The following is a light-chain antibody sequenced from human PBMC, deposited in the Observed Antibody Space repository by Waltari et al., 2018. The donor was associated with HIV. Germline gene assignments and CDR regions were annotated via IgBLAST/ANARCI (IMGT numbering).Light chain of an antibody. CDR3: LQYGSWPWT. CDR1: QSVGAS. J-gene: IGKJ1*01. Sequence: VMRPTPATLSVSPGARLTLSCRASQSVGASLAWYQQKPGQTPRLLVYGASARFTSVPARFSGSGSGTEFTLTVTSLQSEDFAFYYCLQYGSWPWTFGQGTKVEIK. CDR2: GAS. V-gene: IGKV3-15*01.